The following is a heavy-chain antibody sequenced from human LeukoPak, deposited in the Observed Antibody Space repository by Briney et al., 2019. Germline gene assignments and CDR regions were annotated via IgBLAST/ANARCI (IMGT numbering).Heavy chain of an antibody. D-gene: IGHD3-3*02. J-gene: IGHJ4*02. CDR1: GYSISSNHW. V-gene: IGHV4-28*01. CDR3: ARIGPILGAAWVDY. Sequence: SETLSLTCAVSGYSISSNHWWGWIRPPPGKGLERIGYIFYAGSTYYNPSLKSRVTMSVDTSKNQFSLRLSSVTAVDTAVYYRARIGPILGAAWVDYWGQGTLVSVSS. CDR2: IFYAGST.